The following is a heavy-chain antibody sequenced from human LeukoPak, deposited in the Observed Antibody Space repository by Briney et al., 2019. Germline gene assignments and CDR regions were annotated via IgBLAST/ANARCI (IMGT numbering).Heavy chain of an antibody. CDR3: ARDGLRWQRGYYFDY. V-gene: IGHV3-30-3*01. CDR2: ISYDGSNK. CDR1: GFTFSSYA. J-gene: IGHJ4*02. D-gene: IGHD4-23*01. Sequence: GRSLRLSCAASGFTFSSYAMHWIRQAPGKGLEWVAVISYDGSNKYYADSVKGRFTISRDNSKNTLYLQMNSLRAEDTAVYYGARDGLRWQRGYYFDYWGQGTLVTVSS.